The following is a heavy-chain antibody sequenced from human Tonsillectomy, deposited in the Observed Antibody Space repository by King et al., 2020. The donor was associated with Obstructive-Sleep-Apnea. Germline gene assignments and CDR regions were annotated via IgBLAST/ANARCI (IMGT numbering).Heavy chain of an antibody. J-gene: IGHJ4*02. CDR1: EFTFSNYF. V-gene: IGHV3-30*04. CDR3: ATIRQKVAPFPVDY. Sequence: VQLVESGGGVVQPGRSLRLSCAASEFTFSNYFMHWVRQAPGKGLEGVAVISYDGTNPYYADSVKGRFTISRDNSKNTLYLQMTSLRPEDTAVYYCATIRQKVAPFPVDYWGQGTLVTVSA. D-gene: IGHD1-14*01. CDR2: ISYDGTNP.